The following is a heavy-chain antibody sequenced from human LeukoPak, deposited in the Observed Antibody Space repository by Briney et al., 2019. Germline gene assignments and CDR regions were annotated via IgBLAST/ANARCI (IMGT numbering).Heavy chain of an antibody. CDR1: GVTIRSYA. CDR3: AKGGALPWTGLDY. Sequence: GGSLRLSCAVSGVTIRSYAMNWGRHAPGKGLGWVSTIRATTRSTYYTESVKGRFTISRYNFRKMLHPAMNSLRAEDTAVYYCAKGGALPWTGLDYWGQGNLVTVSS. V-gene: IGHV3-23*01. D-gene: IGHD1-14*01. CDR2: IRATTRST. J-gene: IGHJ4*02.